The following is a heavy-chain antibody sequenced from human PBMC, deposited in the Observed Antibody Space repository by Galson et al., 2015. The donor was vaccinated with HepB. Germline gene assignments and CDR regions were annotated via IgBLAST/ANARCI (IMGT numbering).Heavy chain of an antibody. V-gene: IGHV3-30*04. D-gene: IGHD4-17*01. CDR1: GFTFSSYA. J-gene: IGHJ5*02. Sequence: SLRLSCAASGFTFSSYAMHWVRQAPGKGLEWVAVISYDGSNKYYADSVKGRFTISRDNSKNTLYLQMNSLRAEDTAVYYCARDFHDYGDYRKVTPGWFDPWGQGTLVTVSS. CDR3: ARDFHDYGDYRKVTPGWFDP. CDR2: ISYDGSNK.